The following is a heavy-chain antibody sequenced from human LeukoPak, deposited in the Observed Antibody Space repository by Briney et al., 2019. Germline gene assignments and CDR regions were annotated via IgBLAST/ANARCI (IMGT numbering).Heavy chain of an antibody. Sequence: SETLSLACTVSGGSISSYYWSWIRQPTGKGLEWIGRIDNSGSTNYNPSLKSRVTISVDKSKNQFSLKVSSVTAADTAVYYCARVAPSGYYYMDVWGKGTTVTVSS. D-gene: IGHD6-25*01. CDR3: ARVAPSGYYYMDV. CDR1: GGSISSYY. CDR2: IDNSGST. V-gene: IGHV4-4*07. J-gene: IGHJ6*03.